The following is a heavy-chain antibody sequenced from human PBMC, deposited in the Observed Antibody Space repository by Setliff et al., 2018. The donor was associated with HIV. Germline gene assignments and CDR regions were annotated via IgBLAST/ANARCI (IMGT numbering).Heavy chain of an antibody. J-gene: IGHJ4*02. CDR2: IHTSGST. D-gene: IGHD6-13*01. CDR1: GGSISSGSYY. Sequence: PSETLSLTCTVSGGSISSGSYYWSWIRQPPGKGLEWIGRIHTSGSTNYNPSLKSRVSISVDASKNHFSLKLSSVTAADTAVYYCAAASSWDPLLDYWGQGTLVTVSS. CDR3: AAASSWDPLLDY. V-gene: IGHV4-61*02.